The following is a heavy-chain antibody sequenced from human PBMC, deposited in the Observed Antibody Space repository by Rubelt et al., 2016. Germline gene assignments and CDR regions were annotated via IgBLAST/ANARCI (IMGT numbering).Heavy chain of an antibody. D-gene: IGHD6-13*01. CDR2: INHSGNT. V-gene: IGHV4-34*01. CDR1: GGSFSGYY. J-gene: IGHJ4*02. CDR3: ARTAGYSSSWYYY. Sequence: QVQLQQWGAGLLKPSETLSLTCAVYGGSFSGYYWSWIRQPPGKGQEWIGEINHSGNTNYNPSLKSGVTIAVDTSKNQLSLKLSSVTAADTAVYYCARTAGYSSSWYYYWGQGTLVTVSS.